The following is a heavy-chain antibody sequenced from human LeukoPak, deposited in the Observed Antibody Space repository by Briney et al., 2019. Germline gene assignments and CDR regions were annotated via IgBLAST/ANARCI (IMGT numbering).Heavy chain of an antibody. Sequence: SETLSLTCTVSGVSLSSSSYYWGWIRQPPGKGLAWIGSIYYSGSTYYNPSLKSHFTISVDTSKNQFSLNLSSVTAADTAVYYCASVYGSGSYEFDYWGQGTLVTVSS. D-gene: IGHD3-10*01. CDR2: IYYSGST. CDR3: ASVYGSGSYEFDY. J-gene: IGHJ4*02. CDR1: GVSLSSSSYY. V-gene: IGHV4-39*01.